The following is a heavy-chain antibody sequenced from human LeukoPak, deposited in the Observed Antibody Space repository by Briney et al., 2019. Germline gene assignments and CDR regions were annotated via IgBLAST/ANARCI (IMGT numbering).Heavy chain of an antibody. D-gene: IGHD2-15*01. Sequence: SETLSLTCTVSGGSISSGGYYWSCIRQHPGKGLEWIGYIYYSGSTYYNPSLKSRVTISVDTSKNQFSLKLSSVTAADTAVYYCARDSRFLGYCSGGSCYAFDIWGQGTMVTVSS. CDR2: IYYSGST. V-gene: IGHV4-31*03. CDR1: GGSISSGGYY. CDR3: ARDSRFLGYCSGGSCYAFDI. J-gene: IGHJ3*02.